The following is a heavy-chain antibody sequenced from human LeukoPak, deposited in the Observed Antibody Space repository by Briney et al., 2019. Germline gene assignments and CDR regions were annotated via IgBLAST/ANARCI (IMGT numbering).Heavy chain of an antibody. CDR2: IYSGGST. V-gene: IGHV3-66*01. J-gene: IGHJ6*02. CDR1: EFTVNNNY. CDR3: ARFPGIANVYYYGMDV. D-gene: IGHD6-13*01. Sequence: GGSPRLSCAASEFTVNNNYMNWVRQAPGKGLEWVSVIYSGGSTYYADSVKGRFTISRDNSKNTLYLQMNNLRAEDTAVYYCARFPGIANVYYYGMDVWGRGTTVIVSS.